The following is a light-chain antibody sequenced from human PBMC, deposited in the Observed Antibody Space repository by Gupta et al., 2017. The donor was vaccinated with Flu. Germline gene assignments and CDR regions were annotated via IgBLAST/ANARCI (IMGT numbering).Light chain of an antibody. V-gene: IGLV1-44*01. CDR2: KNN. CDR3: AAWDDSLLRV. J-gene: IGLJ3*02. Sequence: QSALTQPPSASGTPGQRVTTSCSGSSSNIGSHSVSWYQQLPGTAPKLLIYKNNQRPSGVPDRFSGSKSGTSASLAISGLQSEDEADYYCAAWDDSLLRVFGGGTKVTVL. CDR1: SSNIGSHS.